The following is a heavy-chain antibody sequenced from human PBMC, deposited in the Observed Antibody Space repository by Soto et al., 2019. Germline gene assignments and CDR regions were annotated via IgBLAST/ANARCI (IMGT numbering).Heavy chain of an antibody. J-gene: IGHJ4*02. Sequence: PGGSLRLSCVASEFSFSSSWMHWVRQGPGKGLVWVSRINSDGSYINYADSVKGRFTTSRDNAKNMLYLQMNSLRAEDTALYYCVTGWSEYWGQGALVTVSS. CDR2: INSDGSYI. V-gene: IGHV3-74*01. CDR1: EFSFSSSW. CDR3: VTGWSEY. D-gene: IGHD2-15*01.